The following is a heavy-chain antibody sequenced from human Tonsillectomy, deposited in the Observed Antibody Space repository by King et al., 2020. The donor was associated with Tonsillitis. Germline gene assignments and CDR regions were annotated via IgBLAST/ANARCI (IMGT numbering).Heavy chain of an antibody. CDR1: GYTFTSYG. D-gene: IGHD3-9*01. Sequence: VQLVQSGAEVKKPGASVKVSCKASGYTFTSYGISWVRQAPGQGLEWMGWISAYNGNTNYAQKLQGRVTMTTDTSTSTAYMELRSLRSDDPAVYYCARTYDILTGALQGPFDYWGQGTLVTVSS. V-gene: IGHV1-18*01. CDR3: ARTYDILTGALQGPFDY. J-gene: IGHJ4*02. CDR2: ISAYNGNT.